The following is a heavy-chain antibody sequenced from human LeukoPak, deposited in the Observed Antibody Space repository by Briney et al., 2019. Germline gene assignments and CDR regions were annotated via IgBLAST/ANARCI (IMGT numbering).Heavy chain of an antibody. J-gene: IGHJ4*02. CDR3: ARNIPVTRWGY. D-gene: IGHD2-21*01. V-gene: IGHV3-66*01. Sequence: PGGSLRLSCAASGFTVGNNYMTWVRQAPGKGLEWVSLIYSAGSTYYAGSVKGRFTISRDNSKNTVYPQMNSLRAEDTAVYYCARNIPVTRWGYWGQGTLVTVSS. CDR2: IYSAGST. CDR1: GFTVGNNY.